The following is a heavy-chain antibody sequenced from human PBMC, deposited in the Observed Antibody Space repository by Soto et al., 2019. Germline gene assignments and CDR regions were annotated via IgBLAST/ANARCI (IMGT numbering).Heavy chain of an antibody. J-gene: IGHJ4*01. CDR3: VRGHKKGFDY. V-gene: IGHV4-31*03. Sequence: SETLSLTCTVSGGSISSVGYYWTWIRQHPGKGLECIGYFYDSVTTYYNPSLKSRVSISVDTSKNQISLNLSSVTAADTAVYYCVRGHKKGFDYWGQGTLVTVSP. CDR1: GGSISSVGYY. CDR2: FYDSVTT.